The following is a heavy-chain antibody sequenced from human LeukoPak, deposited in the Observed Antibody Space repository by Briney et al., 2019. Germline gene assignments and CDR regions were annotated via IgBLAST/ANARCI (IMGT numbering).Heavy chain of an antibody. CDR3: ATDKDYYDSSGIDY. Sequence: GSLRLSCAVSGFTFSSYGMHWVRQAPGKGLEWVAFIRYDGSNKYYADSVKGRFTISRDNSKNTLYLQMNSLRAEDTAVYYCATDKDYYDSSGIDYWGQGTLVTVSS. D-gene: IGHD3-22*01. V-gene: IGHV3-30*02. CDR2: IRYDGSNK. J-gene: IGHJ4*02. CDR1: GFTFSSYG.